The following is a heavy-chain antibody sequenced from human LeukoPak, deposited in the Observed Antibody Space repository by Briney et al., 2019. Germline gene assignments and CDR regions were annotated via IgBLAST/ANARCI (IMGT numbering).Heavy chain of an antibody. CDR1: GGSFSGYY. V-gene: IGHV4-34*01. CDR2: INHSGST. J-gene: IGHJ4*02. D-gene: IGHD6-13*01. Sequence: PETLSLTFAVNGGSFSGYYWSWLRQPPGKGLEWIGEINHSGSTNYNPSLKSRVTITVDTSKNQFSLKLSSVTAADTAVYYCARRVSSSWYYFDYWGQGTLVTVSS. CDR3: ARRVSSSWYYFDY.